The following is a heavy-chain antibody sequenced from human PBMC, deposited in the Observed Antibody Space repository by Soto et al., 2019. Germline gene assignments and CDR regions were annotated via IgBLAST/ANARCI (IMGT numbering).Heavy chain of an antibody. CDR1: GFTFSSYA. Sequence: EVQLLESGGGLVQPGGSLRLSCAASGFTFSSYAMSWVRQAPGKGLEWVSAISGSGGSTYYADSVKGRFTISRDNSKNTLYLQMTSLRAEDTAVYYCAKDSARLWANDYWGQGTLVTVSS. CDR3: AKDSARLWANDY. J-gene: IGHJ4*02. CDR2: ISGSGGST. D-gene: IGHD3-10*01. V-gene: IGHV3-23*01.